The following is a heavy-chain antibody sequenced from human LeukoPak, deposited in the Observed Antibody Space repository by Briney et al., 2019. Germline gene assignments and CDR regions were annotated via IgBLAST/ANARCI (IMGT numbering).Heavy chain of an antibody. J-gene: IGHJ3*01. CDR3: AFGNAFDV. CDR2: IKPDGSET. Sequence: PGGSLRLSCAASGFPFSISWMSWVRQAPGKGLQCVGNIKPDGSETFYVDSVRGRVTISRDNARNLLFLQMNSLRVDDTAVYYCAFGNAFDVWGRGTMVTVSS. CDR1: GFPFSISW. V-gene: IGHV3-7*01. D-gene: IGHD2-15*01.